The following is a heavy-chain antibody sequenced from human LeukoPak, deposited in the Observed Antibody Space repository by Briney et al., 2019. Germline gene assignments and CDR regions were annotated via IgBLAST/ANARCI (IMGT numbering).Heavy chain of an antibody. V-gene: IGHV4-34*01. J-gene: IGHJ5*02. CDR2: INHSGST. CDR3: ARASPPTYYDILTGYYRLVDWFDP. Sequence: SEALSLTCAVYGGSFSGYYWSWIRQPPGKGLEWIGEINHSGSTNYNPSLKSRVTISVDTSKNQFSLKLSSVTAADTAVYYCARASPPTYYDILTGYYRLVDWFDPWGQGTLVTVSS. D-gene: IGHD3-9*01. CDR1: GGSFSGYY.